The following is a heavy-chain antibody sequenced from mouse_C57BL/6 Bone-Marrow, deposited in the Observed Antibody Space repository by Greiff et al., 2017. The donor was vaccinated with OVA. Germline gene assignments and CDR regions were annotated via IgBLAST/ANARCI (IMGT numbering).Heavy chain of an antibody. J-gene: IGHJ3*01. CDR3: ARSRGPAWFAY. V-gene: IGHV1-52*01. CDR2: IDPSDSET. Sequence: QVQLQQPGAELVRPGSSVKLSCKASGYTFTSYWMHWVKQRPIQGLEWIGNIDPSDSETHYNQKFKDKATLTVDKSSSTAYMQLSSLTSEDSAVYYCARSRGPAWFAYWGQGTLVTVSA. CDR1: GYTFTSYW.